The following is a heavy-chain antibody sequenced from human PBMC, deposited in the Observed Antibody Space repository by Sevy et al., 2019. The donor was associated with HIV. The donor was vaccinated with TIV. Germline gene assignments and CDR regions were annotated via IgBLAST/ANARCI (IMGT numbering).Heavy chain of an antibody. J-gene: IGHJ4*02. Sequence: GGFLRLSCAVSGFIFSGYSMNWVRQAPGKGLEWVSYISSSSDIIYYADSVKGRFTISRDNARNSLYLQMNSLRDEDTAVYYCARTISAAETFDYWGQGALVTVSS. CDR2: ISSSSDII. CDR1: GFIFSGYS. D-gene: IGHD6-25*01. CDR3: ARTISAAETFDY. V-gene: IGHV3-48*02.